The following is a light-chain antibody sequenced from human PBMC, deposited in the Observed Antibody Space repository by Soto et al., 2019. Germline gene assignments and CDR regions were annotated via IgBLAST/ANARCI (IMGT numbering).Light chain of an antibody. V-gene: IGKV3-15*01. J-gene: IGKJ1*01. CDR3: QQYNNWWT. CDR2: GAS. Sequence: EIVMTQSPATLSVSPGERATLSCRASQSVSSNLAWYQQKPGQAPRLLIYGASTRATGIPARFSGSGSGTEFPLTICSLQSEDFAVYYCQQYNNWWTFGQGTKVEIK. CDR1: QSVSSN.